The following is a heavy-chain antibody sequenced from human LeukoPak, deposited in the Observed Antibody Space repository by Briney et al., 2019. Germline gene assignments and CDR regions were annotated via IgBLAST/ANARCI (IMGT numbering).Heavy chain of an antibody. J-gene: IGHJ6*03. CDR3: ARAEGRKVLRYFDWLPRPDRDYYYMDV. V-gene: IGHV3-7*01. Sequence: GGSLRLSCAASGFTFSSYWMSWVRQAPGKGLEWVANIKQDGSEKYYVDSVKGRFTISRDNAKNSPYLQMNSLRAEDTAVYYCARAEGRKVLRYFDWLPRPDRDYYYMDVWGKGTTVTISS. CDR1: GFTFSSYW. D-gene: IGHD3-9*01. CDR2: IKQDGSEK.